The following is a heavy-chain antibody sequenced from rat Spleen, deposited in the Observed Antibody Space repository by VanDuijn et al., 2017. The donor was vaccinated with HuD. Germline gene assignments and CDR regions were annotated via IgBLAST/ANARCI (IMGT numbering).Heavy chain of an antibody. CDR2: TSIGGSNT. D-gene: IGHD1-9*01. V-gene: IGHV5-25*01. Sequence: EVQLVESGGGLVQPGRSMKLSCAALGFTFSNYYMAWVRQAPTRGLEWVASTSIGGSNTYYRDSVKGRFTISRDNAKSTLYLQMDSLRSEDTATYYCVRQYYGYNSYYFDYWGQGVMVTVSS. J-gene: IGHJ2*01. CDR3: VRQYYGYNSYYFDY. CDR1: GFTFSNYY.